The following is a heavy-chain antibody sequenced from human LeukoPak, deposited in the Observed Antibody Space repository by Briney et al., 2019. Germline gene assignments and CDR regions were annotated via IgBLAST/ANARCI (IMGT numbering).Heavy chain of an antibody. CDR3: ARHTLWRFDY. J-gene: IGHJ4*02. D-gene: IGHD1-1*01. Sequence: GGSRRLSCAAYGFTFTNYWLTWVRQAPGKGLEWVANINQDGGTEYYVDSMKGRFTISRENAKNLVYLQINSLRAEDTAVYFCARHTLWRFDYWGQGALVTVSS. V-gene: IGHV3-7*01. CDR1: GFTFTNYW. CDR2: INQDGGTE.